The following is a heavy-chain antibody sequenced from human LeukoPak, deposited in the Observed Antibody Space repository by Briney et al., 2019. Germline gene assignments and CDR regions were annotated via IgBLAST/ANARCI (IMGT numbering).Heavy chain of an antibody. Sequence: GASVKVSCKASGYTFTGYCMHWVRQAPGQGLEWMGWINPNSGGTNYAQKFQGRVTMTRDTSISTAYMELSRLRSDDTAVYYCARVQQWLEYYFDYWGQGTLVTVSS. CDR1: GYTFTGYC. CDR2: INPNSGGT. CDR3: ARVQQWLEYYFDY. J-gene: IGHJ4*02. D-gene: IGHD6-19*01. V-gene: IGHV1-2*02.